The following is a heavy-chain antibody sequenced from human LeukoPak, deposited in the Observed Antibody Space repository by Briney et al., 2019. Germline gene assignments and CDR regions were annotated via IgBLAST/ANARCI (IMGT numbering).Heavy chain of an antibody. D-gene: IGHD4-11*01. V-gene: IGHV1-24*01. CDR2: FDPEDGET. CDR1: GYTLTELS. J-gene: IGHJ3*02. CDR3: ATKVGKSNYAFDI. Sequence: GASVTVSCKVSGYTLTELSMHWVRQAPGKGLEWMGGFDPEDGETIYAQKFQGRVTMTEDTSTDTAYMELSSLRSEDTAVYYCATKVGKSNYAFDIWGQGTMVTVSS.